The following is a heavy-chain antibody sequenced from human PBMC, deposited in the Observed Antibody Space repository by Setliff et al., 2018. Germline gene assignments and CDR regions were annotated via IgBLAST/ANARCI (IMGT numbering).Heavy chain of an antibody. J-gene: IGHJ4*02. V-gene: IGHV1-18*01. Sequence: ASVKVSCKTSGYTFTNFGINWVRQAPGQGLEWMGWNSAYAQKFQGRVTMTTDTSTGTAYMELRSLTFDDTAVYYCARDLLQRGVAGAFDYWGQGILVTVSS. CDR2: NSA. D-gene: IGHD6-19*01. CDR1: GYTFTNFG. CDR3: ARDLLQRGVAGAFDY.